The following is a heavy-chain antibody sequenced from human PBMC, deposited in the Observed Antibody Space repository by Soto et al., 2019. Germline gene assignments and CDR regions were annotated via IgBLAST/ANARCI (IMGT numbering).Heavy chain of an antibody. V-gene: IGHV3-43*01. CDR3: ATGLGWYH. D-gene: IGHD2-15*01. CDR2: ISWDGGST. J-gene: IGHJ5*02. Sequence: PGGSLRLSCAASGFTFDDYTMHWVRQAPGKGLEWVSLISWDGGSTYYADSVKGRFTISRDNSKNSLYLQMNSLRTEDTALYYCATGLGWYHWGQGTLVTVSS. CDR1: GFTFDDYT.